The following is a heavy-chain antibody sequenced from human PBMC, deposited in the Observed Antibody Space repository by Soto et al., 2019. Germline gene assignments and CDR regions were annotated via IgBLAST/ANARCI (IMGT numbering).Heavy chain of an antibody. D-gene: IGHD2-15*01. CDR1: VFIFDNYA. V-gene: IGHV3-9*01. J-gene: IGHJ4*02. Sequence: EVQLVESGGGLVQPGGSLRLSCAASVFIFDNYAIHWVRQAPGKGLDWVSGISWDSGTIDYADSVKGRFTISRDNAKCSVYLQVNNLRAEDTTVYYCAKAPGYCSGGACSTLAYFHYWGLGTLVTVSS. CDR2: ISWDSGTI. CDR3: AKAPGYCSGGACSTLAYFHY.